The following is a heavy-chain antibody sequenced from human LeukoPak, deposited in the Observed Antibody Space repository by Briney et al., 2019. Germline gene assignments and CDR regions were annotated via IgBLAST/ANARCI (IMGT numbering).Heavy chain of an antibody. Sequence: ASVKVSCKDSEYTLTGYYMHWVRQAPGQGPEWMGWINPNSGGTNYAQKFQGRVTMTRDTSISTAYMELSRLRSDDTAVYYCARGDIAAAATPLPGYYYYYYMDVWGKGTTVTVSS. CDR1: EYTLTGYY. CDR3: ARGDIAAAATPLPGYYYYYYMDV. V-gene: IGHV1-2*02. D-gene: IGHD6-13*01. CDR2: INPNSGGT. J-gene: IGHJ6*03.